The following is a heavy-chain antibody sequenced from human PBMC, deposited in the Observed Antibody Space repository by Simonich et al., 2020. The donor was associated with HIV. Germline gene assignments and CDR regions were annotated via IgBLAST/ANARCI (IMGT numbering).Heavy chain of an antibody. J-gene: IGHJ4*02. Sequence: QVQLQQWGAGLLKPSETLSLTCAVYGGSFSGYSGSRTRHPPGKGPEWIGEINHSGSTNSNPSLNSRVTISVDTSKNQFSLKLSSVTAADTAVYYCARRHPTTVTTPYFDYWGQGTLVTVSS. CDR1: GGSFSGYS. D-gene: IGHD4-17*01. CDR2: INHSGST. CDR3: ARRHPTTVTTPYFDY. V-gene: IGHV4-34*01.